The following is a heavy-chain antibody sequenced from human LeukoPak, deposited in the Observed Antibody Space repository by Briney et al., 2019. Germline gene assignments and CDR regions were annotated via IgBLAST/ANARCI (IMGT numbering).Heavy chain of an antibody. CDR1: GYTFTSYG. D-gene: IGHD3-3*01. V-gene: IGHV1-18*01. CDR3: ARVEDFWSGYSGGFDP. CDR2: ISAYNGNT. Sequence: ASVRVSCKASGYTFTSYGISWVRQAPGQGLEGMGWISAYNGNTNYAQKLQGRVTMTTDTSTSTAYMELRSLRSDDTAVYYCARVEDFWSGYSGGFDPWGQGTLVTVSS. J-gene: IGHJ5*02.